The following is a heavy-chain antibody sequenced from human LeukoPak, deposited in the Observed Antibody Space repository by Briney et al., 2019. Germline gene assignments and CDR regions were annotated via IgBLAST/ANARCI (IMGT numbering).Heavy chain of an antibody. CDR2: ISAYNGNT. CDR1: GYTFTSYD. CDR3: ARDRYYYDSSGYIDY. Sequence: ASVKVSCKASGYTFTSYDINWVRQATGQGLEWMGWISAYNGNTNYAQKLQGRVTMTTDTSTSTAYMELRSLRSDDTAVYYCARDRYYYDSSGYIDYWGQGALVTVSS. D-gene: IGHD3-22*01. J-gene: IGHJ4*02. V-gene: IGHV1-18*01.